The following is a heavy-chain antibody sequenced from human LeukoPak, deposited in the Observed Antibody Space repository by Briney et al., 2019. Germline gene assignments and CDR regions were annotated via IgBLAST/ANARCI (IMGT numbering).Heavy chain of an antibody. D-gene: IGHD6-13*01. CDR3: AIAAAGNPIDY. CDR2: ISSSSSTI. Sequence: GGSLRLSCAASEFTFSSYSMNWVRQAPGKGLEWVSYISSSSSTIYYADSVKGRFTISRDNAKNSLYLQMNGLRAEDTAVYYCAIAAAGNPIDYWGQGTLVTVSS. CDR1: EFTFSSYS. V-gene: IGHV3-48*01. J-gene: IGHJ4*02.